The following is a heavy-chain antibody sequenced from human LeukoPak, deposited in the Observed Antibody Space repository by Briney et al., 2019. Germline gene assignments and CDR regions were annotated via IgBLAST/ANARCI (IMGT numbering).Heavy chain of an antibody. V-gene: IGHV4-61*08. J-gene: IGHJ4*02. D-gene: IGHD2-21*01. CDR3: ARHRLRGRVAVLYYFDY. Sequence: PSETLSLTCTVSGASVSSGGYYWSWLRQPPGKGLEWIGYIYYSGSTNYNPSLKSRVTISVDTSKNQFSLNLSSVTAADTAVYYCARHRLRGRVAVLYYFDYWGRGTLVTVSS. CDR2: IYYSGST. CDR1: GASVSSGGYY.